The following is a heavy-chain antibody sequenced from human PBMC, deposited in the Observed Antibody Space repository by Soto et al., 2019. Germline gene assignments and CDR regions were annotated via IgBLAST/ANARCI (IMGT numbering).Heavy chain of an antibody. CDR3: TTGLSNGYYNFDY. CDR1: GFTFSNAW. V-gene: IGHV3-15*01. CDR2: IKGEADGGTT. D-gene: IGHD3-22*01. Sequence: GGSLRLCCAACGFTFSNAWMSWVRQAPGKGLEWVGRIKGEADGGTTDYAAPVKGRITISRDHSKDTLYLQMNSLKTEDTAVYYCTTGLSNGYYNFDYWGQGTPVTVSS. J-gene: IGHJ4*02.